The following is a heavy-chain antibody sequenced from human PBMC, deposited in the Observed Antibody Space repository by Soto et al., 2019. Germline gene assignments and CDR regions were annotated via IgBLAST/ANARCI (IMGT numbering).Heavy chain of an antibody. J-gene: IGHJ4*02. V-gene: IGHV1-3*01. CDR3: ASAPGGPDGPGDY. CDR2: INAGNGNT. D-gene: IGHD2-15*01. Sequence: QVQLVQSGAEVKKPGASVKVSCKASGYTFTSYAMHWVRQAPGQRLEWMGWINAGNGNTKYSQKFQGRATITRDTPASTACMERSSLRSEDTAGYYCASAPGGPDGPGDYWGQGTLVTVSS. CDR1: GYTFTSYA.